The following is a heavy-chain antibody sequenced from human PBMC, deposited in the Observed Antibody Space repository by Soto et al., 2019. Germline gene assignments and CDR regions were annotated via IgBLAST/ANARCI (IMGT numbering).Heavy chain of an antibody. Sequence: QPGGSLRLSCAASGFTFSSYAMSWVRQAPGKGLEWVSAISGSGGSTYYADSVKGRFTISRDNSKNTLYLQMNSLRAEDTAVYYCAKDLSMIVVVISDYWGQGTLVTVSS. V-gene: IGHV3-23*01. CDR1: GFTFSSYA. D-gene: IGHD3-22*01. CDR3: AKDLSMIVVVISDY. CDR2: ISGSGGST. J-gene: IGHJ4*02.